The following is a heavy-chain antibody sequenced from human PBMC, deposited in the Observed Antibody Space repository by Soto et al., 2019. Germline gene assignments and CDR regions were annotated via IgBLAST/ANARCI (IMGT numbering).Heavy chain of an antibody. V-gene: IGHV4-59*01. CDR3: ARFVEYCSGGSCYSFDY. CDR1: GGSFSGYY. CDR2: IYYSGST. J-gene: IGHJ4*02. Sequence: SETLSLPCAVYGGSFSGYYWTWIRQPPGKGLEWIGYIYYSGSTNYNPSLKSRVTISVDTSKNQFSLKLSSVTAADTAVYYCARFVEYCSGGSCYSFDYWGQGTLVTVSS. D-gene: IGHD2-15*01.